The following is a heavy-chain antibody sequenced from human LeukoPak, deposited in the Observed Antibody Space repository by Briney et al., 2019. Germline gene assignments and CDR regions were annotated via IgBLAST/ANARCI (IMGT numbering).Heavy chain of an antibody. CDR3: ASGDNDPLFDY. Sequence: SETLSLTCTVSGGSISSSGYYWSWIRQHPGKGLEWIGSVYYSGSTNYSPSLQGRVIISLDTSRNQFSLKLSSVTAADTAVYYCASGDNDPLFDYWGQGALVTVSS. J-gene: IGHJ4*02. V-gene: IGHV4-31*03. D-gene: IGHD1-1*01. CDR1: GGSISSSGYY. CDR2: VYYSGST.